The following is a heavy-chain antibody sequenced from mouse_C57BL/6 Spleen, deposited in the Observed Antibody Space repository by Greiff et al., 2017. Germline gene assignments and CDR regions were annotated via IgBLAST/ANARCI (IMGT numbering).Heavy chain of an antibody. Sequence: QVQLQQPGPELVMPGASVKLSCKASGYTFTSYWLHWVKQRPGQGLEWIGEIDPSDSYTNYNQKFKGKSTLTVDKSSSAAYMQLSSLSYEDSSVYYFARVSTHAHFDNGGKGTTLTVSS. V-gene: IGHV1-69*01. CDR3: ARVSTHAHFDN. J-gene: IGHJ2*01. D-gene: IGHD2-1*01. CDR1: GYTFTSYW. CDR2: IDPSDSYT.